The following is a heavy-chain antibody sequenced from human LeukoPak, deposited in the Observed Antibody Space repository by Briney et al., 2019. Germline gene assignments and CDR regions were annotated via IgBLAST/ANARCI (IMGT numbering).Heavy chain of an antibody. CDR3: AARKVRGVWFYLDY. V-gene: IGHV3-23*01. D-gene: IGHD3-10*01. CDR1: GFTVSAYA. Sequence: GSLSLSCAASGFTVSAYAMAWVRQAPGKGLEWVSTIYDDNTYYADSVKGRFAISTDNSKNTLYLQMNSLRVEDTAVYFCAARKVRGVWFYLDYWGQGTLVTVSS. CDR2: IYDDNT. J-gene: IGHJ4*02.